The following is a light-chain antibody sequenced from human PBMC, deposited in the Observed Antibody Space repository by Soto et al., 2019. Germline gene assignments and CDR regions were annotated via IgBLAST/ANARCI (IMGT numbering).Light chain of an antibody. J-gene: IGKJ5*01. CDR1: QAIRND. V-gene: IGKV1-6*02. Sequence: AIQMTQSPSSQSASVGDRVTITCRASQAIRNDLGWYQQIPGKAPKLLIYAASSLQSGVPSRFSGSGSGTDFTLTISSLQAEDFATYYCLQDYNYPPTFGQGTRLEIK. CDR3: LQDYNYPPT. CDR2: AAS.